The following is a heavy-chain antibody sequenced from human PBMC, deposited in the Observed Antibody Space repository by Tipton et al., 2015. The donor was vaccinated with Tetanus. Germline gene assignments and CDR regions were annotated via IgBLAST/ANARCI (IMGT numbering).Heavy chain of an antibody. CDR1: GYTFTSYG. CDR2: INPNSGGT. J-gene: IGHJ5*02. V-gene: IGHV1-2*02. Sequence: QLVQSGAEVKKPGASVKVSCKASGYTFTSYGISWVRQAPGQGLEWMGWINPNSGGTNYAQKFQGRVTMTRDTSISTAYMELSRLRSDDTAVYYCARGHGYSYGSNWFDPWGQGTLVTVSS. CDR3: ARGHGYSYGSNWFDP. D-gene: IGHD5-18*01.